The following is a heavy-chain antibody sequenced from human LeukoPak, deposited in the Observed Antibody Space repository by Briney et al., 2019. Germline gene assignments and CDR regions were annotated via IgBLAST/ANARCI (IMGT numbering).Heavy chain of an antibody. CDR1: GFTFSSYA. J-gene: IGHJ4*02. CDR3: ARDHDSSSSFDY. CDR2: ISYDGSNK. D-gene: IGHD6-6*01. Sequence: GGSLRLSCAASGFTFSSYAMHWVRQAPGKGLEWVAVISYDGSNKYYADSVKGRFTISRDNSKNTLYLQMNSLRAEDTAVYYCARDHDSSSSFDYWGQGTLVTVSS. V-gene: IGHV3-30*04.